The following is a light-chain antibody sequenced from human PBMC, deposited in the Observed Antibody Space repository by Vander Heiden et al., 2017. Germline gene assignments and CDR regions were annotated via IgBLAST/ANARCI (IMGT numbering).Light chain of an antibody. J-gene: IGKJ5*01. Sequence: ERVMTQSPATLSVSPGERATLSCGASQTIGNDLAWYQQKPGQAPRLLIYGVSTRATGITARFSGSGSGTEFTLTISSLQSEDFAVYFCHQYSDWPFTFGQGTRLEIK. CDR1: QTIGND. V-gene: IGKV3-15*01. CDR3: HQYSDWPFT. CDR2: GVS.